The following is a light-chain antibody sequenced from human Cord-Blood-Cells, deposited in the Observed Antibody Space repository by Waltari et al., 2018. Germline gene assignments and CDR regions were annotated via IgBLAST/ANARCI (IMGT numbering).Light chain of an antibody. J-gene: IGLJ2*01. CDR2: DDS. CDR1: NIGSKS. CDR3: QVWDSSSDHYVV. Sequence: SYVLTQQPSVSVAPGKPARITCGGNNIGSKSVHWSQQKPGQAPVLVGYDDSDRPSGIPERFSGSNSGNTATLTISRVEAGDEADYYCQVWDSSSDHYVVFGGGTKLTVL. V-gene: IGLV3-21*03.